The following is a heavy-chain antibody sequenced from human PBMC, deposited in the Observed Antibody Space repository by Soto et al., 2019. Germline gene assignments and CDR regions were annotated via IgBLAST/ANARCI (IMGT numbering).Heavy chain of an antibody. CDR1: GFTVSSNY. Sequence: EVQLVESGGGLVQPGGSLRLSCAASGFTVSSNYMSWVRQAPGKGLEWVSVIYSGGSTYYADSVKGRFTISRDNSKNTLYLQMNSLRAEDTAVYYCARDVDWDYDSSGYHDAFDIWGQGTMVTVSS. CDR3: ARDVDWDYDSSGYHDAFDI. V-gene: IGHV3-66*01. CDR2: IYSGGST. J-gene: IGHJ3*02. D-gene: IGHD3-22*01.